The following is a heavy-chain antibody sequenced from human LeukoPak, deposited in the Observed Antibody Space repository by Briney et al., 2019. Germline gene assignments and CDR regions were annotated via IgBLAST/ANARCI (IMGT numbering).Heavy chain of an antibody. CDR3: AGGGGGHYYDSSGLIDY. J-gene: IGHJ4*02. V-gene: IGHV3-7*01. Sequence: PGGSLRLSCAASGFTFSSYWMSWVRQAPGKGLEWVANIKQDGSEKYYVDSVKGRFTISRDNAKNSLYLQMNSLRAEDTAVYYCAGGGGGHYYDSSGLIDYWGQGTPVTVSS. CDR2: IKQDGSEK. D-gene: IGHD3-22*01. CDR1: GFTFSSYW.